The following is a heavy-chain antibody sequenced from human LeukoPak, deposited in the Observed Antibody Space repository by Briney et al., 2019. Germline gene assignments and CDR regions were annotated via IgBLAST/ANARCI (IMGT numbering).Heavy chain of an antibody. Sequence: PGGSLRLSCAASGFTFSSNYMSWVRQAPGKGLEWVSVIYSGGSTYYADSVKGRFTISRDNAKNSLYLQMNSLRAEDTAVYYCARALWSGPVYYGMDVWGQGTTVTVSS. V-gene: IGHV3-53*01. CDR3: ARALWSGPVYYGMDV. J-gene: IGHJ6*02. CDR1: GFTFSSNY. CDR2: IYSGGST. D-gene: IGHD3-10*01.